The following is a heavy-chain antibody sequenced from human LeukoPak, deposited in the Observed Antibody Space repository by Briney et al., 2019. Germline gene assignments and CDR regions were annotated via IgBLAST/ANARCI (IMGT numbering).Heavy chain of an antibody. CDR2: ISSDGSST. J-gene: IGHJ4*02. V-gene: IGHV3-74*01. CDR3: ARTAYSDYSLGF. Sequence: PGGSLRLSCAASGFTFSNYWMHWVRQVPGKGLVWVSRISSDGSSTRYADSVKGRFTISRGNAKNTLYLQMNSLRAEDTAVYYCARTAYSDYSLGFWGQGTLVTVSS. CDR1: GFTFSNYW. D-gene: IGHD5-12*01.